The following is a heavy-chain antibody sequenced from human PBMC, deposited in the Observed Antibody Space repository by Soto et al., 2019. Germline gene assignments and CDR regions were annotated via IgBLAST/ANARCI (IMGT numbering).Heavy chain of an antibody. D-gene: IGHD5-12*01. CDR3: TRPVVATMWDFDY. V-gene: IGHV3-49*03. Sequence: GGSLRLSCTASGFTFGDYAMSWFRQAPGKGLEWVGFIRSKAYGGTTEYAASVKGRFTISRDDSKSIAYLQMNSLKTEDTAVYYCTRPVVATMWDFDYWGQGTLVTVSS. CDR1: GFTFGDYA. CDR2: IRSKAYGGTT. J-gene: IGHJ4*02.